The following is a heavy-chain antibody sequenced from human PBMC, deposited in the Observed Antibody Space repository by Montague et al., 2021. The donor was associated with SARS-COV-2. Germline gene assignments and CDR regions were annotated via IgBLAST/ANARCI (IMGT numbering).Heavy chain of an antibody. V-gene: IGHV4-59*02. D-gene: IGHD4-17*01. J-gene: IGHJ4*02. Sequence: SETLSLTCTVSGSSVRSNYWSWIRQPPGKGLEWIGYIYDSGSTNSNPSLTSRVTISVDTSKNQFSLKLSSVTAADTAVYYCARENTVTTFGGPDYIDYWGQGTLVTVSA. CDR3: ARENTVTTFGGPDYIDY. CDR2: IYDSGST. CDR1: GSSVRSNY.